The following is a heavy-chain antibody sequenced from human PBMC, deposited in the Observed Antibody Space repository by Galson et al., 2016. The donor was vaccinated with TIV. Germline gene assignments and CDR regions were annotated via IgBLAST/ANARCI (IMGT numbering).Heavy chain of an antibody. V-gene: IGHV3-30*03. D-gene: IGHD5-12*01. J-gene: IGHJ4*02. CDR1: GVPFNGYS. CDR2: IKHDGSEQ. Sequence: SLRLSCAASGVPFNGYSMHWVRQPPGGGLEWVSVIKHDGSEQFYADSVKGRFTVSRDNSKRMLHLHMNSLRHEDTALYYCATIAYGYSYGDHVDYWGQGTLVTVSS. CDR3: ATIAYGYSYGDHVDY.